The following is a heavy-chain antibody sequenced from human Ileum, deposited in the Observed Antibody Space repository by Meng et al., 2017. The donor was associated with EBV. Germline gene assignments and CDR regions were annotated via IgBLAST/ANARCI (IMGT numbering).Heavy chain of an antibody. D-gene: IGHD1-14*01. CDR2: VVYSGTT. J-gene: IGHJ4*02. Sequence: LQRQESGPGLVKPSGTLSLTCTVSGGSISSSSYYWAWIRQPPGEGLEWIGSVVYSGTTYYTSSLKSRVSISVDTSKNQFSLKLSSVTAADTAVYYCARHHHSPTFDYWGQGTLVTVSS. V-gene: IGHV4-39*01. CDR1: GGSISSSSYY. CDR3: ARHHHSPTFDY.